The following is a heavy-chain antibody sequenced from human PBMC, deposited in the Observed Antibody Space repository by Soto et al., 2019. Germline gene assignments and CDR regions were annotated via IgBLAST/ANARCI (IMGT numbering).Heavy chain of an antibody. D-gene: IGHD2-21*01. CDR2: ISSSSSYI. CDR1: GFTFSXYS. V-gene: IGHV3-21*01. J-gene: IGHJ4*02. Sequence: EVQLVXSGGGLVKPGGSLXLSCAASGFTFSXYSMNWVXXXPXXXXEWVSSISSSSSYIYYADSVKGRFTISRDNAKNSLYLQMNXLRXEDTAVXXXAXVXXXXXXSVDYWGQGTLVTVSS. CDR3: AXVXXXXXXSVDY.